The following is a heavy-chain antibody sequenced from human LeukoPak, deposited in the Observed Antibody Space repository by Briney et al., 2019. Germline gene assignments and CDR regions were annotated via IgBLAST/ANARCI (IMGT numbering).Heavy chain of an antibody. CDR1: GGSISSGSYY. D-gene: IGHD5-18*01. CDR3: AREREWIQLPAMRSYYYMDV. Sequence: PSQTLSLTCTVSGGSISSGSYYWSWIRQPAGKGLEWIGYIYYSGSPNYNPSLKSRVTISVDTSKNQFSLKLSSVTAADTAVYYCAREREWIQLPAMRSYYYMDVWGKGTTVTVSS. CDR2: IYYSGSP. V-gene: IGHV4-61*10. J-gene: IGHJ6*03.